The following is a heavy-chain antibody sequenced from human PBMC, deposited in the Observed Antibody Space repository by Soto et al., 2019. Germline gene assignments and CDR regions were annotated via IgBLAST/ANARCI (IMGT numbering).Heavy chain of an antibody. D-gene: IGHD3-16*02. J-gene: IGHJ6*02. V-gene: IGHV1-69*13. CDR3: ARVNGYDYVWGSYRPNYYYGIDV. CDR1: GGTFSSYA. CDR2: IIPIFGTA. Sequence: ASVKVSCKASGGTFSSYAISWVRQAPGQGLEWMGGIIPIFGTANYAQKFQGRVTITADESTSTAYMELSSLRSEDTAVYYCARVNGYDYVWGSYRPNYYYGIDVWGQGTTVTVSS.